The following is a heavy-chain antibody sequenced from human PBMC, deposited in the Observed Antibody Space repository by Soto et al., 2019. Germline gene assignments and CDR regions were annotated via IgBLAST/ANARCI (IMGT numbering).Heavy chain of an antibody. J-gene: IGHJ1*01. CDR1: GFTFSSYW. CDR2: IKQDGSVK. CDR3: VRAKAAADSA. V-gene: IGHV3-7*01. D-gene: IGHD6-13*01. Sequence: EVQLVESGGGLVQPGGSLRLSCAASGFTFSSYWMSWVRQAPGKGLEWVANIKQDGSVKYYVDSVKGRFTISRDNAKNSLFLQMNRLRAEDTAVYYCVRAKAAADSAWGQGTLVTVSS.